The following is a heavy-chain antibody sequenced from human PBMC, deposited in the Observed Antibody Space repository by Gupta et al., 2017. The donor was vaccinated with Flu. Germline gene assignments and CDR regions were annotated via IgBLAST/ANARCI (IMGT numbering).Heavy chain of an antibody. CDR1: GDTFSTDT. CDR3: ARLSPCGGDCYYFQH. J-gene: IGHJ1*01. V-gene: IGHV1-69*01. CDR2: ILPVIGAA. Sequence: QVQLVQSGAEVKRSGSSVKVSCKASGDTFSTDTFTWVRQAPGQGLEWMGGILPVIGAADYAQELQGRVTITADESTSTVYMELRSLRSDDMAVYYCARLSPCGGDCYYFQHWGQGTLVTVSS. D-gene: IGHD2-21*02.